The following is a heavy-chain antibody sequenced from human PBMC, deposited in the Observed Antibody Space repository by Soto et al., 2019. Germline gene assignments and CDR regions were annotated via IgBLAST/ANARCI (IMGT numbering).Heavy chain of an antibody. CDR1: GYSFSNYW. CDR3: ARQFHDNSGGGYYYYGLDV. CDR2: IYPADSDT. V-gene: IGHV5-51*01. D-gene: IGHD2-15*01. Sequence: PGESLKISCKVSGYSFSNYWIAWVRQRPGKGLEWMGIIYPADSDTRYSPSFQGQVTISADKYISTAYLQWSSLKASGTAMYYCARQFHDNSGGGYYYYGLDVWGLGTTVTVSS. J-gene: IGHJ6*02.